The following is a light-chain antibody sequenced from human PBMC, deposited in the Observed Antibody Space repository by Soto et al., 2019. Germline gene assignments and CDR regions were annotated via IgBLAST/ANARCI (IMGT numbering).Light chain of an antibody. CDR3: QLWDSTRDHHV. V-gene: IGLV3-21*02. Sequence: SYELTQPPSVSVAPGQTARITCGGNNIGSKSVHWYQQKPGQAPVLVVYADDDRPSGIPERISGSNSGNTATLTISRVEAGDEADYYRQLWDSTRDHHVFGSGTKLTVL. CDR1: NIGSKS. J-gene: IGLJ1*01. CDR2: ADD.